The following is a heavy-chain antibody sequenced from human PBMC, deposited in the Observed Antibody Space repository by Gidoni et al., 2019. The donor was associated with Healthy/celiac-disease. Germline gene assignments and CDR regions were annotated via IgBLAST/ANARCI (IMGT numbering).Heavy chain of an antibody. Sequence: EVQLVESGGGLIQPGGSLGLSCAASGFTVSSNYMSWVRQAQGKGLEWVSVIYSGGSTYNADSVKGRFTISRDNSNNTLYLQMNSLRAEDTAVYYCARSQRAGYGDYGGGGGYGMDVWGQGTTVTVSS. CDR3: ARSQRAGYGDYGGGGGYGMDV. J-gene: IGHJ6*02. V-gene: IGHV3-53*01. CDR1: GFTVSSNY. CDR2: IYSGGST. D-gene: IGHD4-17*01.